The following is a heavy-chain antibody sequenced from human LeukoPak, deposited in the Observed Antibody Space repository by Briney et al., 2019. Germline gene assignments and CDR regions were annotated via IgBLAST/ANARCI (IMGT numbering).Heavy chain of an antibody. CDR1: GGSISGYF. D-gene: IGHD3-10*01. CDR2: ICSGGRT. CDR3: ARHYPSGSYPLDY. Sequence: SETLSLTCTVSGGSISGYFWSWFRQPPGKGLEWIGHICSGGRTTYTPSLQSRVTISVDTSKNQFSLRLRSVTAADTAVYYCARHYPSGSYPLDYWGQGTLVTVSA. J-gene: IGHJ4*02. V-gene: IGHV4-59*08.